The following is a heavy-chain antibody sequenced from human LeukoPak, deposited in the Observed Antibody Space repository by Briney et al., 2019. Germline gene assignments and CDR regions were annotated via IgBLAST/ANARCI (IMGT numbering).Heavy chain of an antibody. J-gene: IGHJ4*02. D-gene: IGHD6-19*01. CDR1: GYTFTSYY. CDR3: ARDGEQWLEKYYFDY. CDR2: INPSGGST. Sequence: ASVKVSCKASGYTFTSYYMHWVRQAPGQGLEWMGIINPSGGSTSYAQKFQGRVTMTRDTSTSTVYMELSSLRSEDTAVYYCARDGEQWLEKYYFDYWGQGTLATVSS. V-gene: IGHV1-46*01.